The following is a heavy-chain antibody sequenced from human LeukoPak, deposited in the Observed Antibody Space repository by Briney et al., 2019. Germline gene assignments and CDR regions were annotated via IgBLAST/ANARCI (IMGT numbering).Heavy chain of an antibody. CDR3: ARGATAMVPNWFDP. CDR1: GGSISSGGYS. Sequence: SETLSLTCAVSGGSISSGGYSWSWIRQPPGKGLEWIGYIYYSGSTHYNPSLKSRITISVDTSKNQFSLKLSSVTAADTAVYYCARGATAMVPNWFDPWGQGTLVTVSS. D-gene: IGHD5-18*01. J-gene: IGHJ5*02. CDR2: IYYSGST. V-gene: IGHV4-30-4*07.